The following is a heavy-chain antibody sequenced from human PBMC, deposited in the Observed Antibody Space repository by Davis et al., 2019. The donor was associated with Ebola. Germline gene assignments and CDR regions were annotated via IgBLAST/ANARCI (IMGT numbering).Heavy chain of an antibody. CDR2: ISGSGGST. J-gene: IGHJ5*02. Sequence: GESLKISCAASGFTFSSYAMSWVRQAPGKGLEWVSAISGSGGSTYYADSVKGRFTISRDNSKNTLYLQMNSLRAEDTAVYYCAKHSGSYPNWFDPWGQGTLVTVSS. V-gene: IGHV3-23*01. D-gene: IGHD1-26*01. CDR1: GFTFSSYA. CDR3: AKHSGSYPNWFDP.